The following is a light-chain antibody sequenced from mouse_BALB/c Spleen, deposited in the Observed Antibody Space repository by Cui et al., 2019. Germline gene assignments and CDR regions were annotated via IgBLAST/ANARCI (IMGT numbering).Light chain of an antibody. V-gene: IGKV12-46*01. J-gene: IGKJ4*01. CDR2: AAT. CDR3: QHFWGTPFT. CDR1: ENIYSN. Sequence: DIQMTQSPASLSVSVGETVTITCRASENIYSNLAWYQQKQGKSPQLLVYAATNLADGVPSRFSGSGSGTQYSLKTNSLQSEDFGSYYCQHFWGTPFTFGSGTKLEIK.